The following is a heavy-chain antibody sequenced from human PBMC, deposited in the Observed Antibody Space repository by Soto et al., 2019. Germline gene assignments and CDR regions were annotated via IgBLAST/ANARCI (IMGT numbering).Heavy chain of an antibody. CDR2: IYYSGST. CDR1: GGSISSYY. CDR3: ARAAGSGRMDV. J-gene: IGHJ6*02. D-gene: IGHD6-19*01. Sequence: QVQLQESGPGLVKPSETLSLTCTVSGGSISSYYWSWIRQPPGKGLEWIGYIYYSGSTNYNPSLKSRVTISVDTSNNQFSLKLSSVTAADTAVYYCARAAGSGRMDVWGQGTTVTVSS. V-gene: IGHV4-59*08.